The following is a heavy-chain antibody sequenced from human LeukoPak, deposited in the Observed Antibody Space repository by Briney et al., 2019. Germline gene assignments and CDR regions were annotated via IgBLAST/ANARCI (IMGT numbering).Heavy chain of an antibody. V-gene: IGHV4-4*07. D-gene: IGHD5-18*01. Sequence: SETPSLTCTVSGGSTVGYYWSWIRQPAGKGLEWLGRIHGTGSPHYNPSLKSRLTLSLDTSKNQFSLNLKSVTAADTAVYFCARGYSYANFDSWGQGTLVTVSS. J-gene: IGHJ4*02. CDR1: GGSTVGYY. CDR3: ARGYSYANFDS. CDR2: IHGTGSP.